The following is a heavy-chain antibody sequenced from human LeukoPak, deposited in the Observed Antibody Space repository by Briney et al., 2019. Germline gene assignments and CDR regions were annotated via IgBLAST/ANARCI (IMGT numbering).Heavy chain of an antibody. CDR3: AREGTDLAAAGYNWFDP. CDR2: MNPNSGNT. V-gene: IGHV1-8*01. D-gene: IGHD6-13*01. CDR1: GYTFTSYD. Sequence: ASVKVSCKASGYTFTSYDINWVRQATGQGLEWMGWMNPNSGNTGYAQEFQGRVTMTRNTSISTAYMELSSLRSEDTAVYYCAREGTDLAAAGYNWFDPWGQGTLVTVSS. J-gene: IGHJ5*02.